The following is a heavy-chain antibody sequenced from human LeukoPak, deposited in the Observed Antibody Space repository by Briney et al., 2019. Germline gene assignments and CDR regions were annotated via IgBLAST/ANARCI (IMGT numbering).Heavy chain of an antibody. Sequence: SETLSLTCTVSGGSISSYYWSWIRQPPGKGLEWIGYIYYSGSTNYNPSLKSRVTISVDTSKNQFSLKLSSVTAADTAVYYCARVSYFDRPQAIDYWGQGTLVTVSS. D-gene: IGHD3-9*01. J-gene: IGHJ4*02. CDR3: ARVSYFDRPQAIDY. V-gene: IGHV4-59*01. CDR2: IYYSGST. CDR1: GGSISSYY.